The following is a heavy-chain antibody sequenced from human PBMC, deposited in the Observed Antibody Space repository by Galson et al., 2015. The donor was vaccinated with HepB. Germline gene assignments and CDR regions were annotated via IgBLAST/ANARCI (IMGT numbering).Heavy chain of an antibody. D-gene: IGHD5-24*01. V-gene: IGHV3-7*01. Sequence: SLRLSCAASGFTFSDYSMSWVRQAPGKGLEWVANIKRDGGEKYYVDSVRGRFTISRDNAKNTLYLQMNSLRAEDTAVYYCATDRERDGNNAGFDHWGQGTLVIVSS. CDR3: ATDRERDGNNAGFDH. CDR2: IKRDGGEK. CDR1: GFTFSDYS. J-gene: IGHJ4*02.